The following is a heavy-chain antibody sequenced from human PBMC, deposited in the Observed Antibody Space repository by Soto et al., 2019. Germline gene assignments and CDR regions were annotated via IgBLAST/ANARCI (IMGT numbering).Heavy chain of an antibody. Sequence: QVQLVESGGGVVQPGRSLRLSCAASGFTFSSYGMHWVRQAPGKGLEWVAVIWYDGSNKYYADSVKGRFTISRDNSKNTLYLQMNSLRAEDTAVYYCAREAQFHYGDYGPFDYWGQGTLVTVSS. CDR3: AREAQFHYGDYGPFDY. J-gene: IGHJ4*02. V-gene: IGHV3-33*01. CDR2: IWYDGSNK. D-gene: IGHD4-17*01. CDR1: GFTFSSYG.